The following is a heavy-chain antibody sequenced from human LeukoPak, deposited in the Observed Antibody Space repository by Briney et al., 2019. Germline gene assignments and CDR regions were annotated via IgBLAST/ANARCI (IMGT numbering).Heavy chain of an antibody. CDR1: GFTFSSYG. V-gene: IGHV3-30*02. D-gene: IGHD3-3*01. CDR3: AREPPGITIFGVVIKHAFDI. CDR2: IRYDGSNK. J-gene: IGHJ3*02. Sequence: GGSLRLSCAASGFTFSSYGMHWVRQAPGKGLEWVAFIRYDGSNKYYADSVKGRFTISRDNSKKTLYLQMNSLRAEDTAVYYCAREPPGITIFGVVIKHAFDIWGQGTMVTVSS.